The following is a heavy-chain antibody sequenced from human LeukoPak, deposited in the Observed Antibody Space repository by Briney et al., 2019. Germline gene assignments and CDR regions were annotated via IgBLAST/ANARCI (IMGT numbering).Heavy chain of an antibody. D-gene: IGHD5-12*01. V-gene: IGHV3-33*01. Sequence: GGSLRLSCAASGFTFSSYGMHWVRQAPGKGLEWVAVIWYDGSNKYYADSVKGRFTISRDNSKNTLYLQMNSLRAEDTAVYYCARGWLRYWGPFDYWGQGTLVTVSS. CDR1: GFTFSSYG. CDR3: ARGWLRYWGPFDY. CDR2: IWYDGSNK. J-gene: IGHJ4*02.